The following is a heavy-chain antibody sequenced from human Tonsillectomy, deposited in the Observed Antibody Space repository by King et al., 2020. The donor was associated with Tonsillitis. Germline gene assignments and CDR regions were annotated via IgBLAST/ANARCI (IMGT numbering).Heavy chain of an antibody. CDR2: ISYDGSNE. Sequence: VQLVESGGGVVQPGRSLRLSCAASGFTFSTYAMHWVRQAPGKGLEWVAFISYDGSNERYTDSVKGRFTISRDNSKNTLYLQMNSLRAEDTAVYYCAKIAREMATINPTDDWGQGTLVIDSS. CDR3: AKIAREMATINPTDD. J-gene: IGHJ4*02. V-gene: IGHV3-30-3*02. D-gene: IGHD5-24*01. CDR1: GFTFSTYA.